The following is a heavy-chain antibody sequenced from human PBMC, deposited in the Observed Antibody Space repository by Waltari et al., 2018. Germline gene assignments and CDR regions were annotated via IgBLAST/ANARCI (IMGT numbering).Heavy chain of an antibody. V-gene: IGHV3-11*04. CDR1: GFTFSDYY. Sequence: QVQLVESGGGLVKPGGSLRLSCAASGFTFSDYYMSWIRQAPGKGLGWVSYISSSGSTIYYADSVKGRFTISRDNAKNSLYLQMNSLRDEDTAVYYCARDLRDQLLSSVFDPWGQGTLVTVSS. J-gene: IGHJ5*02. D-gene: IGHD2-2*01. CDR3: ARDLRDQLLSSVFDP. CDR2: ISSSGSTI.